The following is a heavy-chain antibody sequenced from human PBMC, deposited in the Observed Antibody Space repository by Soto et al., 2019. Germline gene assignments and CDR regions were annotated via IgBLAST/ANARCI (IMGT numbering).Heavy chain of an antibody. J-gene: IGHJ4*02. CDR3: ASRYSYGYDY. CDR2: INHSGST. V-gene: IGHV4-34*01. CDR1: GGSFSGYY. D-gene: IGHD5-18*01. Sequence: SETLSLTCAVYGGSFSGYYWSWIRQPPGKGLEWIGEINHSGSTNYNPSLKSRVTISVGTSKNQFSLKLSSVTAADTAVYYCASRYSYGYDYWGQGTLVTVSS.